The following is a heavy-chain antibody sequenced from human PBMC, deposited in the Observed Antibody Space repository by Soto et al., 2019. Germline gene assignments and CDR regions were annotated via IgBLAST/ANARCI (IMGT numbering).Heavy chain of an antibody. D-gene: IGHD3-22*01. CDR3: ARGPTDYYDNSANYFSDY. CDR1: GYTFITYG. V-gene: IGHV1-18*01. Sequence: QVQLVQSGAEVKKPGASVKVSCKASGYTFITYGVSWVRQAPGQGLDWLGWIITYNGNTRDAERLQGRVTMTTDTTPNTAYMELRNLRSDDTAVYYCARGPTDYYDNSANYFSDYWGQGTLVTVSS. CDR2: IITYNGNT. J-gene: IGHJ4*02.